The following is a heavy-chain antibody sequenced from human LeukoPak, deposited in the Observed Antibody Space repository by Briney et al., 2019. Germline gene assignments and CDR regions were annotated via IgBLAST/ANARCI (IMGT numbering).Heavy chain of an antibody. J-gene: IGHJ4*02. Sequence: GGSLRLSCVASGFTFNGYGMSWVRHVPGKGLEWVSTINGNGATTDYADSVKGRFTISKDNAKNTLYLQLNSLRAEDTAVYYCARASFRFGELPGYWGQGTLVTVSS. CDR3: ARASFRFGELPGY. CDR2: INGNGATT. V-gene: IGHV3-23*01. CDR1: GFTFNGYG. D-gene: IGHD3-10*01.